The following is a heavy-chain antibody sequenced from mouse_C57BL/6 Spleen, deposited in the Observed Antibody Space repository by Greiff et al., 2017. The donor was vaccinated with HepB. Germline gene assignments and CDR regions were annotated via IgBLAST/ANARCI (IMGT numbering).Heavy chain of an antibody. J-gene: IGHJ2*01. CDR2: IYPSDSET. CDR3: ASKGSTVSSWGY. CDR1: GYTFTSYW. Sequence: VQLQQPGAELVRPGSSVKLSCKASGYTFTSYWMDWVKQRPGQGLEWIGNIYPSDSETHYNQKFKDKATLTVDKSSSTAYMQLSSLTSEDSAVYYCASKGSTVSSWGYWGQGTTLTVSS. V-gene: IGHV1-61*01. D-gene: IGHD1-1*01.